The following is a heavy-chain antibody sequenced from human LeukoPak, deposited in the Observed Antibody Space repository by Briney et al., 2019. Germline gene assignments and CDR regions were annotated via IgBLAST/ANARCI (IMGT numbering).Heavy chain of an antibody. J-gene: IGHJ4*02. V-gene: IGHV3-74*01. D-gene: IGHD6-19*01. Sequence: GGSLRLSCAASGFTFSRYWMHWVRQAPGKGLVWVSRISGDAGTTTYADSVKGRFTIFRDNAKNTLYLQMNSLRAEDTALYYCVRDRAVAGTEDFYFDFWGQGTLVTVSS. CDR1: GFTFSRYW. CDR2: ISGDAGTT. CDR3: VRDRAVAGTEDFYFDF.